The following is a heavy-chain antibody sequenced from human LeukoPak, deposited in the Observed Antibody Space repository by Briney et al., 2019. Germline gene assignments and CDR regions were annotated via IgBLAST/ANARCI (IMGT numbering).Heavy chain of an antibody. Sequence: SETLSLTCTVSGDSISSGDYYWSWIRQPPGKGLEWIGYLHYSGSTNYNPSLKSRVTISVDTSKNQLSLKLASVTAADTAVYYCARGSWFGELLGFWGQGTLVTVSS. V-gene: IGHV4-61*08. CDR3: ARGSWFGELLGF. CDR2: LHYSGST. CDR1: GDSISSGDYY. D-gene: IGHD3-10*01. J-gene: IGHJ4*02.